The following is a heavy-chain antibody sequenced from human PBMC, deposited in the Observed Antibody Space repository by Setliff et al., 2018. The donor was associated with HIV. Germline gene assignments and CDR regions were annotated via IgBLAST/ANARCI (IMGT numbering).Heavy chain of an antibody. J-gene: IGHJ5*01. CDR3: VKSLMFFNWFDS. Sequence: PGGSLRLSCVASGFTFGDHAMHWVRQAPGKGLECVSLMTNTGNVINYADSVKGQFIISRDNSRNTLYLQMSSLRTEDTAVYYCVKSLMFFNWFDSWGQGTLVTVSS. CDR1: GFTFGDHA. CDR2: MTNTGNVI. V-gene: IGHV3-30-3*02. D-gene: IGHD3-10*02.